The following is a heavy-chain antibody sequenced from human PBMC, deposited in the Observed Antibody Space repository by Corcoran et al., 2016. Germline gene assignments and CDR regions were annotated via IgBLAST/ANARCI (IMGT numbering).Heavy chain of an antibody. CDR1: GGSLSNYY. CDR2: IYHSGVP. J-gene: IGHJ4*02. CDR3: ARDSAGLRSGYSVDY. Sequence: QVQLQESGPGLVKPSETLSLTCTVSGGSLSNYYWSWIRQPPGKGLEWIGYIYHSGVPIYNASLRGRVTLSVDTSKNQFSLKLSSVTAADTAVYYCARDSAGLRSGYSVDYWGQGTLVTVSS. V-gene: IGHV4-59*01. D-gene: IGHD6-13*01.